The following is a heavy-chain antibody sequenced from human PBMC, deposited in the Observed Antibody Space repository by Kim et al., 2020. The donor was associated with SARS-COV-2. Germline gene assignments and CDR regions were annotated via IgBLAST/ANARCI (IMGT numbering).Heavy chain of an antibody. V-gene: IGHV3-7*01. CDR1: GFTFSSYW. CDR2: IKQDGSEK. CDR3: ARDRPLWFGGDYYGMDV. D-gene: IGHD3-10*01. J-gene: IGHJ6*02. Sequence: GGSLRLSCAASGFTFSSYWMSWVRQAPGKGLEWVANIKQDGSEKYYVDSVKGRFTISRDNAKNSLYLQMNSLRAEDTAVYYCARDRPLWFGGDYYGMDVWGQGTTVTVSS.